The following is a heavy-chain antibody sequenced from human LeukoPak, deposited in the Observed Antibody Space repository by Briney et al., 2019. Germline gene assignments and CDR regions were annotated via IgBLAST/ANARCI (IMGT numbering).Heavy chain of an antibody. CDR1: GFSFKTYG. J-gene: IGHJ4*01. D-gene: IGHD6-19*01. Sequence: GGSLRLSCAASGFSFKTYGMSWVRQAPGKGPEWVSGISSSGDTTYYADSVKGRFTISRDNYKNTMYLQMNSLRAEDTAIYYCGKYHGEGWLVSFDYWGQGTLVAVSS. V-gene: IGHV3-23*01. CDR3: GKYHGEGWLVSFDY. CDR2: ISSSGDTT.